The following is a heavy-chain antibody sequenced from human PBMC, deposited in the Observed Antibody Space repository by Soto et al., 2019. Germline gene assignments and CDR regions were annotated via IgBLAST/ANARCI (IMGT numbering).Heavy chain of an antibody. D-gene: IGHD2-8*02. Sequence: QVQLQQWGAGLLKPSETLSLTCAVYGGSFSGYYWTWIRQPPGTGLEWIGEINHSGSTNYNPSLKSQVTISVDKSKNQFSLKLTSVTAVDAAVYYCARDKITGLFDYWGQGTLVTVSS. CDR2: INHSGST. CDR3: ARDKITGLFDY. J-gene: IGHJ4*02. V-gene: IGHV4-34*01. CDR1: GGSFSGYY.